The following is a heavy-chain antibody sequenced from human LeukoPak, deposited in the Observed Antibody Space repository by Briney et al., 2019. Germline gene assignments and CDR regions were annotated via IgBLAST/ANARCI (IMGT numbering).Heavy chain of an antibody. CDR1: GFRFSYNA. J-gene: IGHJ4*02. CDR3: AKTAMIKVIATSYPKRLNY. CDR2: ISGSGDST. D-gene: IGHD2-21*01. V-gene: IGHV3-23*01. Sequence: PGGSLRLSCAASGFRFSYNAMNWVRQAPGKGLEWVSGISGSGDSTYYADPVRGRFTISRDNSKETVYLQMTSLRADDTAVYYCAKTAMIKVIATSYPKRLNYRGQGALVTVSS.